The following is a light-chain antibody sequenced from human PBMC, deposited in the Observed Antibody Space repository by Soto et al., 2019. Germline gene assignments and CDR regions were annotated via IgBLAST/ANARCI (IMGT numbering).Light chain of an antibody. J-gene: IGKJ2*01. CDR3: QQYNKWPLYT. CDR2: GAS. V-gene: IGKV3-15*01. CDR1: QSVSSN. Sequence: EILMTQSPATLSVSPGERATLSCRASQSVSSNLAWYQHKPGQAPRLLIYGASTRATGISARFSGSGSGTDFTLTISSLQPEDFAVYYCQQYNKWPLYTFGQGTKLEIK.